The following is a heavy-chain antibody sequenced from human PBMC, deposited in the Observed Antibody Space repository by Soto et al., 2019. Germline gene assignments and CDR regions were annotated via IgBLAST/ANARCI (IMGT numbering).Heavy chain of an antibody. D-gene: IGHD6-13*01. Sequence: QVQLVESGGGVVQPGRSLRLPCAASGFTFSSYGMHWVRQAPGKGLEWVAVISYDGNNKYYADSVKGRFTISRDNTNSHLYLQMNSLGSDDTALYYCAKDEGAAVESPGDWGQGTLVTVSS. CDR2: ISYDGNNK. CDR3: AKDEGAAVESPGD. J-gene: IGHJ4*02. V-gene: IGHV3-30*18. CDR1: GFTFSSYG.